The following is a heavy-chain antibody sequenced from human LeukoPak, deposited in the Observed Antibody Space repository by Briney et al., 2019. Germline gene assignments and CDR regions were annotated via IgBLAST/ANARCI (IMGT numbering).Heavy chain of an antibody. J-gene: IGHJ4*02. D-gene: IGHD3-10*01. CDR3: AKDRYYGSGSYYSDY. V-gene: IGHV3-30*18. CDR1: GFTFSSYG. CDR2: ISYDGSNK. Sequence: GGSLRLSCAASGFTFSSYGMHWVRQAPGKGLEWVAVISYDGSNKYYADSVKGRFTISRDNSKNTLYLQMNSLRAEDTAVYYCAKDRYYGSGSYYSDYWGQGTLVTVSS.